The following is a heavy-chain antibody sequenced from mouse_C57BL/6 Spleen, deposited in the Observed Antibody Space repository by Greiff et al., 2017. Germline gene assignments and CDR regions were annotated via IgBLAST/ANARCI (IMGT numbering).Heavy chain of an antibody. D-gene: IGHD2-5*01. J-gene: IGHJ3*01. CDR1: GFNIKDDY. CDR3: TTRGYSNYGAY. V-gene: IGHV14-4*01. Sequence: EVQLQQSGAELVRPGASVKLSCTASGFNIKDDYMHWVKQRPEQGLEWIGWIDPENGDTEYASKFQGKATITADTSSNTAYLQLSSLTSEDTAVYYCTTRGYSNYGAYWGQGTLVTVSA. CDR2: IDPENGDT.